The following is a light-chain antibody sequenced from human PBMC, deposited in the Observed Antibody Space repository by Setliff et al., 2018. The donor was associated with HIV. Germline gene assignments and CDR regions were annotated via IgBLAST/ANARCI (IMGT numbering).Light chain of an antibody. CDR2: YDS. CDR3: QVWDSSSDHYV. V-gene: IGLV3-21*04. Sequence: SYELTQPPSVSVAPGKTARITCGGNNIGSKSVHWHQQKPGQAPALVIYYDSDRPSGIPERFSGSNSGNTATLTISRVEAGDEADYYCQVWDSSSDHYVFGTGTKV. CDR1: NIGSKS. J-gene: IGLJ1*01.